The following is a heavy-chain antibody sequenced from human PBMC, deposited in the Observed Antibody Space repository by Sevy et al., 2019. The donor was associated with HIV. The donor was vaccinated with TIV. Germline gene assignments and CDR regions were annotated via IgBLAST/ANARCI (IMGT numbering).Heavy chain of an antibody. Sequence: GGSLRLSCAASGFTFSAYSMNWVRQAPGRGLEWVSYISSSTSTIYYADSVKGRFTISRDNAKNSLYLQMNSLRTEDTAVYYCARDRYYVSSGYYSPGYFDYWGQGTLVTVSS. CDR2: ISSSTSTI. CDR3: ARDRYYVSSGYYSPGYFDY. D-gene: IGHD3-22*01. CDR1: GFTFSAYS. J-gene: IGHJ4*02. V-gene: IGHV3-48*01.